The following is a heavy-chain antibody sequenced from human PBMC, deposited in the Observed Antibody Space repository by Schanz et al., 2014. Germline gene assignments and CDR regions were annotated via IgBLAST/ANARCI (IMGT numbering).Heavy chain of an antibody. J-gene: IGHJ3*02. CDR2: ISPYTGNT. D-gene: IGHD5-18*01. V-gene: IGHV1-18*01. CDR1: RSTFSSYT. Sequence: QVQLVQSGAEVKKPGSSVKVSCKASRSTFSSYTISWVRQAPGQGLEWVGWISPYTGNTHYFDKMEGRVTMTTDTSTGTAYMELRSLRSDDTALYYCTRGGYSYALSAFDIWGQGTMVTVSS. CDR3: TRGGYSYALSAFDI.